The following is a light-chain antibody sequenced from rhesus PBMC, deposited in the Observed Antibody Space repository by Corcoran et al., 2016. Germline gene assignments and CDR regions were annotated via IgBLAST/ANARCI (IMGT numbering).Light chain of an antibody. V-gene: IGKV2S20*01. CDR2: EVS. CDR1: QSLLDSEDGNTY. CDR3: MQGIEYPPT. J-gene: IGKJ4*01. Sequence: DIVMTQTPLSLPVTPGEPASISCRSSQSLLDSEDGNTYLEWSMQKPGQSPQPVIYEVSNRASGVPDRFSGSGSDTDFTLKISRVEAEDVGVYYCMQGIEYPPTFGGGTKVEIK.